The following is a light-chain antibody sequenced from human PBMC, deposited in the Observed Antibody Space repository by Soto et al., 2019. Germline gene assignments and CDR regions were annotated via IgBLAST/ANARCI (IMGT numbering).Light chain of an antibody. Sequence: QSALTQPASVSGSPGQSITISCTGTSSDVGGYNYVSWYQQHPGKAPKLMIYDVSNRPSGVSNRFSGSKSGNTASLTISGLQAEDEADYYCNSYTSSCPLFGGGTQLTVL. CDR2: DVS. V-gene: IGLV2-14*01. CDR3: NSYTSSCPL. J-gene: IGLJ2*01. CDR1: SSDVGGYNY.